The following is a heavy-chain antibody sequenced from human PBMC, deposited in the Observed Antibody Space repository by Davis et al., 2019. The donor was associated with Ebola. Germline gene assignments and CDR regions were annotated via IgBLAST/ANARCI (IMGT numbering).Heavy chain of an antibody. CDR1: GGSISSYY. Sequence: PSETLSLTCTVSGGSISSYYWSWIRQPPGKGLEWIGYIYYSGSTNYNPSLKSRVTISVDTSKNQFSLKLSSVTAADTAVYYCARRVSGTYPYYFDFWGQGTLVAVSS. D-gene: IGHD1-26*01. CDR3: ARRVSGTYPYYFDF. V-gene: IGHV4-59*08. CDR2: IYYSGST. J-gene: IGHJ4*02.